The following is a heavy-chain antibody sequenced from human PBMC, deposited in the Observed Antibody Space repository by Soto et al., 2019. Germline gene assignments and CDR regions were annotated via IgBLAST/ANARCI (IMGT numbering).Heavy chain of an antibody. CDR2: ISSSSSYI. Sequence: GGSLRLSCAASGFTFSSYSMNWVRQAPGKGLEWVSSISSSSSYIYYADSVKGRFTISRDNAKNSLYLQMNSLRAEDTAVYYCARDGRGDYGSGSYYKDYYYGIDVWGQGTTVTVSS. V-gene: IGHV3-21*01. CDR1: GFTFSSYS. D-gene: IGHD3-10*01. J-gene: IGHJ6*02. CDR3: ARDGRGDYGSGSYYKDYYYGIDV.